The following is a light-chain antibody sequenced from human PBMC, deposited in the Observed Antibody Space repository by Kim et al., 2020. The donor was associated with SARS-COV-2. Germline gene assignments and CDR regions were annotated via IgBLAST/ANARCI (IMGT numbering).Light chain of an antibody. Sequence: SYELTQPPSVSVSPGQTASITCSGDKLGDKYACWYQQKPGQSHVLVIYQDTKRPSGIPERFSGSNSGNTATLTISGTQAMDEADYYCQAWDSSTKVFGTGTKVTVL. J-gene: IGLJ1*01. CDR3: QAWDSSTKV. CDR2: QDT. CDR1: KLGDKY. V-gene: IGLV3-1*01.